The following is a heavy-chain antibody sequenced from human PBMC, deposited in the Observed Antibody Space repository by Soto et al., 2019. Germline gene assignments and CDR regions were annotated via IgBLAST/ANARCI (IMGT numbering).Heavy chain of an antibody. V-gene: IGHV3-23*01. CDR1: GFTFSSYA. J-gene: IGHJ4*02. CDR2: ISGSGGST. D-gene: IGHD3-22*01. CDR3: AKDRYDSSGYYDY. Sequence: GGSLRLSCAASGFTFSSYAMSWVRQAPGKGLEWVSAISGSGGSTYYADSVKGRFTISRDNSKNTLYLQMNSLRAEYTAVYYCAKDRYDSSGYYDYWGQGTLVTVSS.